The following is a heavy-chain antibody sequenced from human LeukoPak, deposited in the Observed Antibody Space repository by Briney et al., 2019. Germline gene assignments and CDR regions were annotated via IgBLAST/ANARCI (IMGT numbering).Heavy chain of an antibody. J-gene: IGHJ5*02. V-gene: IGHV4-34*01. D-gene: IGHD4-11*01. CDR3: ARMVESTVTIAFENWFDP. Sequence: SETLSLTCAVYRGSFRDYYWSWIRQPPGKGLEWIGEVDQNGNTNYNPSLKSRLTISVDTSKNQFSLKLSSVTAADTAVYYCARMVESTVTIAFENWFDPWGQGTLVTVSS. CDR1: RGSFRDYY. CDR2: VDQNGNT.